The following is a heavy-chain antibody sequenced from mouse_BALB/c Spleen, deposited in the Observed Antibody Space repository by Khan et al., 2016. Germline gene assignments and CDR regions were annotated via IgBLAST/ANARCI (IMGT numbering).Heavy chain of an antibody. CDR3: ARERTLVASFDY. V-gene: IGHV1-4*01. CDR1: GYTFTTYT. J-gene: IGHJ2*01. Sequence: QSQLVQSGAELARPGASVRMSCKASGYTFTTYTMHWVKQRPGQGLEWIGYIIPSSGYTNYNQKFKDKATLTADKSSSTAYMQLSSLTSADSAVYYCARERTLVASFDYWGQVTTLTVSS. CDR2: IIPSSGYT. D-gene: IGHD1-1*01.